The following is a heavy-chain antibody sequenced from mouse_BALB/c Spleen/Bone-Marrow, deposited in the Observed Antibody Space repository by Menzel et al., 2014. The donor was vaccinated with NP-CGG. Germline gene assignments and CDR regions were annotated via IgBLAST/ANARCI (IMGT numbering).Heavy chain of an antibody. J-gene: IGHJ3*01. V-gene: IGHV1-14*01. CDR2: INPYNDYT. Sequence: EVQRVESGPELVKPGASVKMSCKASGYTFSAYVMHWVQQKPGQGLDWIGYINPYNDYTKYNEKFKGKATLTSDRSSCTAYMELSSLTSEDSAVYYCARLGPYYRYDVAYWGQGTLVTVSA. D-gene: IGHD2-14*01. CDR1: GYTFSAYV. CDR3: ARLGPYYRYDVAY.